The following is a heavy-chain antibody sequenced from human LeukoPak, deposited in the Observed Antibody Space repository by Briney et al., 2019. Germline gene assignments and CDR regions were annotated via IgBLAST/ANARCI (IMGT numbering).Heavy chain of an antibody. Sequence: NPSETLSLTCTVSGGSISSSSYYWSWIRQPAGKGLEWIGRIYTSGSTNYNPSLKSRVTMSVDTSKNQFSLKLSSVTAADTAVYYCATETGRLDYWGQGTLVTVSS. V-gene: IGHV4-61*02. CDR2: IYTSGST. J-gene: IGHJ4*02. CDR3: ATETGRLDY. CDR1: GGSISSSSYY.